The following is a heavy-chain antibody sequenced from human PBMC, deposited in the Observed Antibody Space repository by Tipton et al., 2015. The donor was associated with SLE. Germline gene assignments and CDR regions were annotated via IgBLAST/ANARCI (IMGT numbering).Heavy chain of an antibody. CDR2: IYTSGST. CDR1: GGSISSGSYY. CDR3: ARENWSFSHMDV. D-gene: IGHD1-1*01. Sequence: TLSLTCTVSGGSISSGSYYWSWIRQPAGKGLEWIGHIYTSGSTNYNPSLKSRVSISEGTSRNHFSLKLTSVTAADTALHFCARENWSFSHMDVWCIGTTVTVSS. V-gene: IGHV4-61*09. J-gene: IGHJ6*04.